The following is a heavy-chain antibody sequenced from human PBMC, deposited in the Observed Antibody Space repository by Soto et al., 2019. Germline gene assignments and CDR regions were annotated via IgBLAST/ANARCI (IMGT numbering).Heavy chain of an antibody. CDR2: ISYDGSNK. J-gene: IGHJ6*02. V-gene: IGHV3-30-3*01. D-gene: IGHD3-10*01. Sequence: PGGSLRLSCAASGFTFSSYAMHWVRQAPGKGLEWVAVISYDGSNKYYADSVKGRFTTSRDNSKKTLYLQMNSLRAEDTAVYYCARDTPGEYYYYYGMDVWGQGTTVTVSS. CDR1: GFTFSSYA. CDR3: ARDTPGEYYYYYGMDV.